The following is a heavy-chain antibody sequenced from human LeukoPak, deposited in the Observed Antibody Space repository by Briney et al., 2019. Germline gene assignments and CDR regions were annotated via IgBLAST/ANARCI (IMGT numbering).Heavy chain of an antibody. CDR2: IYYSGST. CDR3: AGSIAVAGTLDAFDI. J-gene: IGHJ3*02. CDR1: GGSISSSSYY. V-gene: IGHV4-39*07. D-gene: IGHD6-19*01. Sequence: PSETLSLTCTVSGGSISSSSYYWGWIRQPPGKGLEWIGSIYYSGSTYYNPSLKSRVTISVDTSKNQFSLKLSSVTAADTAVYYCAGSIAVAGTLDAFDIWGQGTMVTVSS.